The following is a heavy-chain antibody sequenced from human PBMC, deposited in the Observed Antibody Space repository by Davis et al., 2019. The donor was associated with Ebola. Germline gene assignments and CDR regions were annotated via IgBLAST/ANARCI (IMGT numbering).Heavy chain of an antibody. CDR1: GYRFTSYW. Sequence: GESLNISCKGSGYRFTSYWIGWVRQLPGKGLEWMGIIYPGDSYTRFSPSFEGQVSISVDKSISTAYLQWSSLKASDTAIYYCARQRDSSGSDYFDYWGQGTLVTVSS. J-gene: IGHJ4*02. V-gene: IGHV5-51*01. D-gene: IGHD3-22*01. CDR2: IYPGDSYT. CDR3: ARQRDSSGSDYFDY.